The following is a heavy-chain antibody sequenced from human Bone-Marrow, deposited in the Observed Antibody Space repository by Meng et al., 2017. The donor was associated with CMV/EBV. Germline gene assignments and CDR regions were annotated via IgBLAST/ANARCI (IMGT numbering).Heavy chain of an antibody. CDR3: ARVTGEWGY. V-gene: IGHV3-21*01. D-gene: IGHD7-27*01. Sequence: GESLKISCAASGFTFSSYSMNWVRQAPGKGLEWVSSISSSSYIYYADSVKGRFTISRDNAKNSLYLQMNSPRAEDTAVYYCARVTGEWGYWGQGTLVTVSS. CDR2: ISSSSYI. J-gene: IGHJ4*02. CDR1: GFTFSSYS.